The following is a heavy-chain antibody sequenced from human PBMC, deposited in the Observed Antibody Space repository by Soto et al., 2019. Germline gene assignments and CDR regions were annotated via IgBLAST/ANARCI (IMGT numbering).Heavy chain of an antibody. CDR1: GYTFTSYG. Sequence: GASVKVSCKASGYTFTSYGISWVRQAPGQGLEWMGWISAYNGNTNYAQKLQGRVTTTTDTSTSTAYMELRSLRSDDTAVYYCARAQGQQLVYNWFDPWGQGTLVTVSS. D-gene: IGHD6-13*01. V-gene: IGHV1-18*01. CDR3: ARAQGQQLVYNWFDP. CDR2: ISAYNGNT. J-gene: IGHJ5*02.